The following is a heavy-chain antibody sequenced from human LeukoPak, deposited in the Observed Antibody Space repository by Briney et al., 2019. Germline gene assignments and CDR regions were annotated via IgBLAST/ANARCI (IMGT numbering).Heavy chain of an antibody. CDR3: ARDYYENSGYFSDY. V-gene: IGHV1-2*02. CDR2: INPSSGGT. J-gene: IGHJ4*02. Sequence: ASVKVSCKASGYTFTGYYMHWVRQAPGQGLEWMGWINPSSGGTDYAQRFQGRVTLTRDTSISTAYIELSRLRSDDTAVYYCARDYYENSGYFSDYWGQATLVAVSS. CDR1: GYTFTGYY. D-gene: IGHD3-22*01.